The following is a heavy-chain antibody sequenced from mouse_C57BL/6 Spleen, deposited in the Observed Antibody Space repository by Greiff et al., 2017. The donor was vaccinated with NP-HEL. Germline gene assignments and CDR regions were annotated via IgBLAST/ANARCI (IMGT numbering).Heavy chain of an antibody. V-gene: IGHV5-9*01. J-gene: IGHJ2*01. CDR3: ASHYYGSAGFDY. Sequence: EVQLVESGGGLVKPGGSLKLSCAASGFTFSSYTMSWVRQTPEKRLEWVATISGGGGNTYYPDSVKGRFTISRDNAKNTLYLQMSSLRSEDTALYYCASHYYGSAGFDYWGQGTTLTVSS. CDR1: GFTFSSYT. D-gene: IGHD1-1*01. CDR2: ISGGGGNT.